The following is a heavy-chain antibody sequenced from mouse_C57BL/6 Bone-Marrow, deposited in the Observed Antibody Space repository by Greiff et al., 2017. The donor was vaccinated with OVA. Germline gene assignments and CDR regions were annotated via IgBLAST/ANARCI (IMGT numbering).Heavy chain of an antibody. CDR2: ISDGGSYT. D-gene: IGHD2-1*01. V-gene: IGHV5-4*01. CDR3: AREGNSNWYFDV. Sequence: EVQGVESGGGLVKPGGSLKLSCAASGFTFSSYAMSWVRQTPEKRLEWVATISDGGSYTYYPDNVKGRFTISRDNAKNKLYLQMSHLKSEDTAMYYCAREGNSNWYFDVWGTGTTVTVSS. J-gene: IGHJ1*03. CDR1: GFTFSSYA.